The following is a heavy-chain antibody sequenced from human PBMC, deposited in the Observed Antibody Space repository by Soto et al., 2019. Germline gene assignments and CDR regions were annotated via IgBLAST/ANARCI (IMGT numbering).Heavy chain of an antibody. CDR1: GGSISSSSYY. J-gene: IGHJ4*02. Sequence: SEPLSLTCTVSGGSISSSSYYWGWIRQPPGKGLEWIGSIYYSGSTYYNPSLKSRVTISVDTSKNQFSLKLSSVTAADTAVYYCARGYCSGGSCYSPPRAYFDYWGQGTLVTVSS. D-gene: IGHD2-15*01. CDR2: IYYSGST. CDR3: ARGYCSGGSCYSPPRAYFDY. V-gene: IGHV4-39*01.